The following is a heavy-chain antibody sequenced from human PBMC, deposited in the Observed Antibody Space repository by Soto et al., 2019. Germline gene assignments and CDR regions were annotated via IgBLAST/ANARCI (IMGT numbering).Heavy chain of an antibody. CDR2: IYYSGST. J-gene: IGHJ4*02. CDR1: GGSISSYY. Sequence: QVQLQESGPGLVKPSETLSLTCTVSGGSISSYYWSWIRQPPGKGLEWIGYIYYSGSTNYNPSLKSRVTISVDTSKNQFSLKLSSVTAVDTAVYYCARVNSEVAAMDYWGQGTLVTVSS. V-gene: IGHV4-59*01. D-gene: IGHD2-15*01. CDR3: ARVNSEVAAMDY.